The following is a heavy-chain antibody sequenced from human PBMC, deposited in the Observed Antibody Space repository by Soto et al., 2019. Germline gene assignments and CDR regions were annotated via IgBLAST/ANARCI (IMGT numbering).Heavy chain of an antibody. J-gene: IGHJ4*02. CDR1: GFTFSGYA. V-gene: IGHV3-30-3*01. Sequence: QVQLVESGGGVVQPGRSLRLSCAASGFTFSGYAIHWVRQAPGKGLEWVAIISYDGSNKYYADSVKGRFTISRDNSKNALFLHMNSLRAEDTAVYYCAIPTGSSWSCVGYWGQGTLVTVSS. CDR3: AIPTGSSWSCVGY. CDR2: ISYDGSNK. D-gene: IGHD6-6*01.